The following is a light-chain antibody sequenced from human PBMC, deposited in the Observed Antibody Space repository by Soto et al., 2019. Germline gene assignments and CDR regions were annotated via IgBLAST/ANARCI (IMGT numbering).Light chain of an antibody. CDR2: GAS. V-gene: IGKV3-15*01. CDR3: QQYNNWPVT. J-gene: IGKJ4*01. CDR1: QSVSST. Sequence: TLSVSPGERATLSCRASQSVSSTLAWYQQKPGQAPRLLIYGASTRATGIPARFSGSGSGTDFTLTISSLQSEDFAVYYCQQYNNWPVTFGGGTKVDIK.